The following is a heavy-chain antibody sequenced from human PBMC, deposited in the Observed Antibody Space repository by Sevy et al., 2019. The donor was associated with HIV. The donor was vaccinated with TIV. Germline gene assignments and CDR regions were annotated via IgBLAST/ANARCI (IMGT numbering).Heavy chain of an antibody. J-gene: IGHJ4*02. CDR3: ARGEQWLSFNY. D-gene: IGHD6-19*01. CDR1: GFTISSNY. CDR2: IYGNHST. V-gene: IGHV3-53*01. Sequence: GGSLRLSCAASGFTISSNYLSWVRQVPGKGVEWVSVIYGNHSTYYADFVKGRFTISRDNSKNTLYLQMNSLRAEDTAIYYCARGEQWLSFNYWGQGTLVTVSS.